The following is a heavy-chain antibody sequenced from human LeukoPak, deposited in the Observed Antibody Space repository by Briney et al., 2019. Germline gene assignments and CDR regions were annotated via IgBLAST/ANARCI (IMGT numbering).Heavy chain of an antibody. Sequence: GGSLRLSCAASGFIFSSSAMGWVRQAPGKGLEWVSSISGSGGSTPTSDPVKGRFTISRDNSKNTLYLLMNSLRAEDTALYYCARKMGATHAFDYWGQGTLVAVSS. J-gene: IGHJ4*02. CDR3: ARKMGATHAFDY. D-gene: IGHD1-26*01. CDR1: GFIFSSSA. V-gene: IGHV3-23*01. CDR2: ISGSGGST.